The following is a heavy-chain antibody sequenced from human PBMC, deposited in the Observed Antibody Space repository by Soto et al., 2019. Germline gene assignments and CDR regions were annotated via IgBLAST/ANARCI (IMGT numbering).Heavy chain of an antibody. Sequence: EVQLVESGGGLVQPGGSLRLSCATSGFTFTNAWMTWVRQGPGKGLEWVGRIKSKTEGGTTDYAAPVKGRFTISGDDSKNMLYLQMNGLKTEDTAVYYCATEYDFWGAKDDHNFYGMDVWGQGTTVTVSS. CDR2: IKSKTEGGTT. V-gene: IGHV3-15*01. J-gene: IGHJ6*02. D-gene: IGHD3-3*01. CDR1: GFTFTNAW. CDR3: ATEYDFWGAKDDHNFYGMDV.